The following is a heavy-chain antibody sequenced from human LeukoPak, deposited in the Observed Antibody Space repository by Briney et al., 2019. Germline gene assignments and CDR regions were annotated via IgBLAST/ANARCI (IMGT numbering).Heavy chain of an antibody. CDR2: IRYDGSNK. CDR3: AKDLFYGDYPYWYFDL. D-gene: IGHD4-17*01. CDR1: KFTFSSYG. Sequence: GGSLRLSCAASKFTFSSYGMHWVRQAPGKGLEWVAFIRYDGSNKYYADSVKGRFTISRDNSKNTLFLQMNSLRAEDTAVYYCAKDLFYGDYPYWYFDLWGRGTLVTVSS. V-gene: IGHV3-30*02. J-gene: IGHJ2*01.